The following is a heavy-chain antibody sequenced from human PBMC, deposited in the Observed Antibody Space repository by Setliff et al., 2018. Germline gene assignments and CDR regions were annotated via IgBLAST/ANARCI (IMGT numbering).Heavy chain of an antibody. CDR2: IRQDGTNK. Sequence: GGSLSLSCVASGFTISNYWMAWVRQAPGKGLEWVADIRQDGTNKYYVDSVKGRFTISRDNAKNSLYLQMNSLRAEDTALYYCAREVWNIYDNDNSWSGYSDHWGRGTLVTVSS. CDR1: GFTISNYW. D-gene: IGHD3-3*01. J-gene: IGHJ4*02. V-gene: IGHV3-7*03. CDR3: AREVWNIYDNDNSWSGYSDH.